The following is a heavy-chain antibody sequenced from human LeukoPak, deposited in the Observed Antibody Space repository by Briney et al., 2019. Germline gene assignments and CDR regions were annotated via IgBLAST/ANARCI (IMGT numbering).Heavy chain of an antibody. D-gene: IGHD6-19*01. V-gene: IGHV3-53*01. Sequence: GGSLRLSCAASGFTVSSNYMSWVRQAPGKGLEWVSVIYSGGSTYYADSVKGRFTISRDNSKNTLYLQMNSLRAKDTAVYYCSLQSAVAGTTDDYWGQGTLVTVSS. CDR3: SLQSAVAGTTDDY. CDR1: GFTVSSNY. CDR2: IYSGGST. J-gene: IGHJ4*02.